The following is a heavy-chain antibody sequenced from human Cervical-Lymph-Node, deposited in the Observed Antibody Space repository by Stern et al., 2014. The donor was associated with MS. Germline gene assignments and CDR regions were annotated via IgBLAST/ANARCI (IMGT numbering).Heavy chain of an antibody. Sequence: VQLGESGPGLVKPSETLSLTCTVSGGSFNNYYWSWIRQPPGKGLEWIGYIYQDGSNKYNPSLKSRVTISLHTSKKQFSLRLTSVTAADTAVYYCARVDDCSGGTCFSTSWFDPWGQGTLVTVSS. CDR1: GGSFNNYY. V-gene: IGHV4-59*01. CDR2: IYQDGSN. D-gene: IGHD2-15*01. CDR3: ARVDDCSGGTCFSTSWFDP. J-gene: IGHJ5*02.